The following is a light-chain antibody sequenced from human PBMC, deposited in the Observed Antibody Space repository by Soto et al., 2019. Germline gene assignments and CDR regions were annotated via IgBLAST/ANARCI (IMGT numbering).Light chain of an antibody. CDR2: AAS. Sequence: DIQMTQSPSSLSASVGDRVTITCRASQTISSYLNWYQQKSGEAPNLLIYAASSLQSGVPSRFSGSGSGTDFTLTISSLQTEEFATYYCQQSYSTPRTFGQGTKVEIK. V-gene: IGKV1-39*01. J-gene: IGKJ1*01. CDR3: QQSYSTPRT. CDR1: QTISSY.